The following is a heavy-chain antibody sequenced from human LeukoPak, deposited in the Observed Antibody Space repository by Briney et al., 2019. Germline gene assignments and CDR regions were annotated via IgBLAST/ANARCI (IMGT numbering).Heavy chain of an antibody. V-gene: IGHV3-74*01. D-gene: IGHD1-26*01. J-gene: IGHJ4*02. CDR2: INGDGIST. CDR3: ARDGWVDY. CDR1: GFTFSSYW. Sequence: GGSLRLSCAASGFTFSSYWMHWVGQAPGKGLVWVARINGDGISTTYADSVKGRFTISRDNARNTVYLQMISLRGEDTAVYYCARDGWVDYWGQGTLVTVSS.